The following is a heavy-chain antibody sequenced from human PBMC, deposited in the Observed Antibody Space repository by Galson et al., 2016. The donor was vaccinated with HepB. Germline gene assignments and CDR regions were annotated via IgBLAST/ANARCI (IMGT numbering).Heavy chain of an antibody. V-gene: IGHV5-51*01. CDR2: VYPGDSDT. CDR3: ARQGGMDL. J-gene: IGHJ6*02. Sequence: QSGAEVKKPGESLKISCEASGYSFDTYWIGWVRQMPGKGLEWMGIVYPGDSDTRYSPSFQGQVTISVDKSISTVYLQWSSLKASDTAIYYCARQGGMDLWGQGTTVIVSS. CDR1: GYSFDTYW.